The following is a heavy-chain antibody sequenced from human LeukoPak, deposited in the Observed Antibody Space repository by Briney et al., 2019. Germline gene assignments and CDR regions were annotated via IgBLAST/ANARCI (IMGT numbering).Heavy chain of an antibody. D-gene: IGHD2-2*01. V-gene: IGHV1-2*02. CDR3: ARGHCSSTSCYASGYYYGMDV. CDR1: GHTFTGYY. J-gene: IGHJ6*02. CDR2: IITNSGGT. Sequence: GASVKVSCKASGHTFTGYYINWGRHAPGQGLEWMGWIITNSGGTNYSQKFEGRVTMTRDTSISTAYMELSRLRSDDTAVYYCARGHCSSTSCYASGYYYGMDVWGQGITVTVSS.